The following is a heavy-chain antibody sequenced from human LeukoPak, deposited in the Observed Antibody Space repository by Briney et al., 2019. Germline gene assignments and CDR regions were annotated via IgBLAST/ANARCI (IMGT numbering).Heavy chain of an antibody. CDR3: ARDLGLRTTNDAFDI. Sequence: GGSLRLSCAASGFTFSDYYMSWIRQAPGRGLEWVSYISSSGSTIYYADSVKGRFTISRDNAKNSLYLQMNSLRAEDTAVYYCARDLGLRTTNDAFDIWGQGTVVTVSS. D-gene: IGHD1-1*01. V-gene: IGHV3-11*01. J-gene: IGHJ3*02. CDR1: GFTFSDYY. CDR2: ISSSGSTI.